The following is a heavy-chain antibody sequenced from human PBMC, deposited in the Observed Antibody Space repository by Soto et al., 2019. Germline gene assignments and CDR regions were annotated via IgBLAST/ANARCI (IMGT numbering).Heavy chain of an antibody. V-gene: IGHV3-33*01. CDR1: GFTFSSYG. CDR3: ARTRRDYYVSSGHGDAFDI. Sequence: QVQLVESGGGVVQPGRSLRLSCAASGFTFSSYGMHWVRQAPGKGLEWVAVIWYDGSNKYYADSVKGRFTISRDNSKNTLYLQMNSLRAEDTAVYYCARTRRDYYVSSGHGDAFDIWGQGTMVTVSS. D-gene: IGHD3-22*01. CDR2: IWYDGSNK. J-gene: IGHJ3*02.